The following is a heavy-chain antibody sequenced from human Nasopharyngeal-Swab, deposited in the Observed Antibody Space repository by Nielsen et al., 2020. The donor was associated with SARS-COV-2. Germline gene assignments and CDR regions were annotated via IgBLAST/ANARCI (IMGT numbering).Heavy chain of an antibody. CDR3: ARDGLDYDFWSAYFMDV. CDR2: FSSSSRYI. D-gene: IGHD3-3*01. CDR1: GFTFNNYN. J-gene: IGHJ6*02. Sequence: GESLNISCSASGFTFNNYNFNWVRQAPGKGLEWVSSFSSSSRYISYADSVKGRFTISRDNAKNSLYLQMNSLRAEDTAMYYCARDGLDYDFWSAYFMDVWGQGTTVTVSS. V-gene: IGHV3-21*01.